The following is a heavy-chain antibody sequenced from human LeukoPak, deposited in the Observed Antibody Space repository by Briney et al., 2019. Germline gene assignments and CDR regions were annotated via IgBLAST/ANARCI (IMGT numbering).Heavy chain of an antibody. Sequence: ASVKVSCKTSGYTFTNYVISWVRQAPGQGLEWMGWIYPYSGDTNYAQNFQGRVTMTRDTSISTAYMELSSLKSDDTAVYYCARDRNSGSSLDIWGQGTMLTVSS. CDR1: GYTFTNYV. J-gene: IGHJ3*02. D-gene: IGHD6-6*01. CDR2: IYPYSGDT. V-gene: IGHV1-2*02. CDR3: ARDRNSGSSLDI.